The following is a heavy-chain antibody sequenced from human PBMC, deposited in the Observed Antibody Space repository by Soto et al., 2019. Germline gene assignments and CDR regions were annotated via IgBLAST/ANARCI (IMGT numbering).Heavy chain of an antibody. CDR2: ISYDGSNE. Sequence: GGSLRLSCAASGFTFSSYGMHWVRQAPGKGLEWVAVISYDGSNEYYADSVKGRFTISRDNSKNTLYLQMNGLRAEDTAAYYCANEYSASSGLFSYYYYGMDVWGQGTSVTVSS. CDR3: ANEYSASSGLFSYYYYGMDV. CDR1: GFTFSSYG. V-gene: IGHV3-30*18. J-gene: IGHJ6*02. D-gene: IGHD6-6*01.